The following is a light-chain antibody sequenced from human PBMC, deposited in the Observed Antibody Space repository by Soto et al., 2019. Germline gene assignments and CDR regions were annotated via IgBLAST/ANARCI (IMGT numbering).Light chain of an antibody. V-gene: IGKV3D-20*02. J-gene: IGKJ5*01. CDR3: QPRCNRPHI. Sequence: EILLTQSPGTLSLSPGEGSALSCCASQTVSSNYLAWYQQRPGQAPRLIIYGASSRATGIPARFSGSGSGTEFTLAVRCLEPEVLAVYFCQPRCNRPHIFGQGTRLEIK. CDR1: QTVSSNY. CDR2: GAS.